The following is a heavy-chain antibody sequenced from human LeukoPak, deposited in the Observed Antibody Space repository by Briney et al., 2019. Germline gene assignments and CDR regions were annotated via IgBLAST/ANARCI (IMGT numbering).Heavy chain of an antibody. D-gene: IGHD3-10*01. J-gene: IGHJ4*02. CDR2: IYYSGST. CDR1: GGSISSYY. CDR3: ARVLGAGFGELLTIDY. Sequence: PSETLSLTCTVSGGSISSYYWSWIRQPPGKGLEWIGYIYYSGSTNYNPSLKSRVTISVDTSKNQFSLKLSSVTAADTAVYYCARVLGAGFGELLTIDYWGQGTLVTVSS. V-gene: IGHV4-59*01.